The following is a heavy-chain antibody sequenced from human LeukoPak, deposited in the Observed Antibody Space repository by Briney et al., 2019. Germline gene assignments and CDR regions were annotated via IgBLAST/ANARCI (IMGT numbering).Heavy chain of an antibody. CDR2: ISGSGGNT. CDR1: GFTFSRYD. CDR3: AKDLGVEWFPGYYSYGMDV. V-gene: IGHV3-23*01. J-gene: IGHJ6*02. Sequence: PGGSLRLSCAASGFTFSRYDMSWVRRAPGKGLEWVTAISGSGGNTYYADSVKGRFTIPRDNSKNTLYLQMNRLRGEDTAVSYCAKDLGVEWFPGYYSYGMDVWGQGTTVTVSS. D-gene: IGHD3-3*01.